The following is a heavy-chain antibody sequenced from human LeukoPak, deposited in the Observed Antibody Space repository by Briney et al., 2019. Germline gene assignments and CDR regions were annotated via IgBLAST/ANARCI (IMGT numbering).Heavy chain of an antibody. Sequence: GESLKISCKGSRYSFTTYWIGWVRQMPGKGLEWMGIIYPGDSDTRYSPSFQGQVTISADKSISTAYLQWSSLKASDTAMYYCARRGYSYASGDPIYYYYYMDVWGKGTTVTVSS. CDR3: ARRGYSYASGDPIYYYYYMDV. CDR2: IYPGDSDT. V-gene: IGHV5-51*01. CDR1: RYSFTTYW. D-gene: IGHD5-18*01. J-gene: IGHJ6*03.